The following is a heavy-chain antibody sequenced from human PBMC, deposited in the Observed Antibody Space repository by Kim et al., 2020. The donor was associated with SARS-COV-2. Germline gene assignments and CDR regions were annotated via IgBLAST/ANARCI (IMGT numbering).Heavy chain of an antibody. CDR3: ARSVGCSSTSCATYYFDY. V-gene: IGHV4-34*01. Sequence: SETLSLTCAVYGGSFSGYYWSWIRQPPGKGLEWIGEINHSGSTNYNPSLKSRVTISVDTSKNQFSLKLSSVTAADTAVYYCARSVGCSSTSCATYYFDYWGQGTLVTVSS. CDR1: GGSFSGYY. J-gene: IGHJ4*02. CDR2: INHSGST. D-gene: IGHD2-2*01.